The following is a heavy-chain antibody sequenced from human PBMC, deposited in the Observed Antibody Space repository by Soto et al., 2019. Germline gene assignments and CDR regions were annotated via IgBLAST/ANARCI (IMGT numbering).Heavy chain of an antibody. Sequence: SETLSLTCTVSGGSISSYYWSWIRQPPGKGLEWIGYIYYSGSTNYNPSLKSRVTISVDSSTNIVYMELRTLRSDDTAVYYCATGKRSHLTYGESWGQGTLVTVSS. CDR2: IYYSGST. J-gene: IGHJ4*02. CDR1: GGSISSYY. CDR3: ATGKRSHLTYGES. D-gene: IGHD3-10*01. V-gene: IGHV4-59*01.